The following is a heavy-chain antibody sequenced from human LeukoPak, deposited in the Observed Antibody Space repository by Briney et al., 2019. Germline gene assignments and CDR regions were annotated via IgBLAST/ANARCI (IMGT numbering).Heavy chain of an antibody. Sequence: PSETLSLTCTVSGGSITSYYWSWIRQPPGKGLEWIGSIYYSGSTYYNPSLKSRVTISVDTSKNQFSLKLSSVTAADTAVYYCARLLRSSWSGLWGQGTLVTVSS. J-gene: IGHJ5*02. CDR1: GGSITSYY. CDR3: ARLLRSSWSGL. D-gene: IGHD3-22*01. CDR2: IYYSGST. V-gene: IGHV4-59*05.